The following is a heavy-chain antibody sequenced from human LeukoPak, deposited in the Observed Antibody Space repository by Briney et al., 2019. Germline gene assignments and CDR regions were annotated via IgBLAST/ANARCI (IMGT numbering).Heavy chain of an antibody. J-gene: IGHJ4*02. V-gene: IGHV3-30-3*01. CDR3: ARDLLRYFDWLLSDSIDY. D-gene: IGHD3-9*01. CDR1: GFTFSSYA. CDR2: ISYDGSNK. Sequence: GGSLRLSCAASGFTFSSYAMHWVRQAPGKGLEWVAVISYDGSNKYYADSVKGRFTISRDNSKNTLYLQMNSLRAEDTAVYYCARDLLRYFDWLLSDSIDYWGQGTLVTVSS.